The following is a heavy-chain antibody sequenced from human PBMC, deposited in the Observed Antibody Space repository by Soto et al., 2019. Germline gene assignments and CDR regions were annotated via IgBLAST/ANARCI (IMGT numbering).Heavy chain of an antibody. J-gene: IGHJ5*02. Sequence: QLQLQESGPGLVKPSETLSLTCTVSGGSISSSSYYWGWIRQPPGKGLEWIGTIYYSGSTYYNPSLKSRVTISVDTSKNQFSLRLSSVTAADTAVYYCARRPQNSYCSGGSCYSWGFDPWGQGTLVTVSS. CDR2: IYYSGST. CDR3: ARRPQNSYCSGGSCYSWGFDP. D-gene: IGHD2-15*01. CDR1: GGSISSSSYY. V-gene: IGHV4-39*01.